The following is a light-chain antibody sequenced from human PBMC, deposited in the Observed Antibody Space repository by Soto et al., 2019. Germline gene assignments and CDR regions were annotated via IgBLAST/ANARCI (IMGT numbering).Light chain of an antibody. J-gene: IGKJ1*01. V-gene: IGKV3-20*01. CDR3: QQYLNSPRT. CDR1: QRVASD. CDR2: DAS. Sequence: VLTQSPGTLSLSPGEGATLSCRASQRVASDLAWYLQKPGQPPRLLIYDASIRATGIPDRISGSGSERDFTLTFSRLEPEDAAVYYCQQYLNSPRTFGQGTKLEIK.